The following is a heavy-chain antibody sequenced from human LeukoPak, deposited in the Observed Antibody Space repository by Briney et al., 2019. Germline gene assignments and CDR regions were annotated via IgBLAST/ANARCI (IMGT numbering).Heavy chain of an antibody. J-gene: IGHJ6*03. D-gene: IGHD6-13*01. CDR1: GFTFRDYY. CDR2: IRSSGSTI. Sequence: GGSLRLSCSASGFTFRDYYMSSIRQAPGKGVEWDSYIRSSGSTICNADAVKGRFTIARDNAKNSLYLQMNSLRAEDTAVYYCARDGFFDSSWYAGVYYYMDVWGKGTTVTVSS. V-gene: IGHV3-11*04. CDR3: ARDGFFDSSWYAGVYYYMDV.